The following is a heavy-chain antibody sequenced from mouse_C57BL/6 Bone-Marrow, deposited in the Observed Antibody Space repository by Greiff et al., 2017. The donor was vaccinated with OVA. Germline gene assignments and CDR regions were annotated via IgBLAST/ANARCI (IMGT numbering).Heavy chain of an antibody. J-gene: IGHJ3*01. CDR1: GYTFTSSW. Sequence: QVQLQQPGAELVMPGASVKLSCKASGYTFTSSWMHWVKQRPGQGLEWIGEIDPSDSYTNYNQKFKGKSTLTVDKSSSTAYMQLSSLTSEDSAVYYCARGLTVFAYWGQGTLVTVSA. CDR3: ARGLTVFAY. D-gene: IGHD4-1*01. V-gene: IGHV1-69*01. CDR2: IDPSDSYT.